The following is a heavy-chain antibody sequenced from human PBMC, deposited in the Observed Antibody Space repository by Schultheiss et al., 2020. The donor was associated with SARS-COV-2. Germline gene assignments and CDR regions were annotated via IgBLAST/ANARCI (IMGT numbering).Heavy chain of an antibody. Sequence: GGSLRLSCAASGFTFSDYYMSWIRQAPGKGLEWVSVIYSGGSTYYADSVKGRFTISRDNSKNTLYLQMNSLRAEDTAVYYCAATTVTVTRYYYGMDVWGQGTTVTVSS. CDR2: IYSGGST. CDR1: GFTFSDYY. V-gene: IGHV3-66*02. CDR3: AATTVTVTRYYYGMDV. D-gene: IGHD4-17*01. J-gene: IGHJ6*02.